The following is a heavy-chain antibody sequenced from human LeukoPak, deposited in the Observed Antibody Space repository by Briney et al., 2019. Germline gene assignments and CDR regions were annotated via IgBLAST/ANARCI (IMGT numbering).Heavy chain of an antibody. Sequence: SETLFLTCTVSGGSISSFYWSWLRQPAGKGLEWIGRIDTSGNTNYNPSLKSRVTVSVDRSKNQFSLKLSSVTVADTAVYYCATKVMSGSYWGAFDIWGQGTLVTVSS. CDR2: IDTSGNT. CDR1: GGSISSFY. D-gene: IGHD1-26*01. V-gene: IGHV4-4*07. CDR3: ATKVMSGSYWGAFDI. J-gene: IGHJ3*02.